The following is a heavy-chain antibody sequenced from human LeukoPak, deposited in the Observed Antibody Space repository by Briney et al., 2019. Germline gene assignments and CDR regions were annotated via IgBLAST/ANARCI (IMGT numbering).Heavy chain of an antibody. J-gene: IGHJ4*02. CDR1: GFTFSSYG. CDR2: ISYDGSNK. CDR3: AKDFTSGWTADLFDY. D-gene: IGHD6-19*01. V-gene: IGHV3-30*18. Sequence: PGGPLRLSCAASGFTFSSYGMHWVRQAPGKGLEWVAVISYDGSNKYYADSVKGRFTISRDNSKNTLYLQMNSLRAEDTAVYYCAKDFTSGWTADLFDYWGQGTLVTVSS.